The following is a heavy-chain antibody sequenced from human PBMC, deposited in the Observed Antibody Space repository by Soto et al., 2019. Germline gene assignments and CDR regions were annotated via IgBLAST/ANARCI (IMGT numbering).Heavy chain of an antibody. CDR2: ISFDGGNK. Sequence: GGSLRLSCAASGFTFNNYPMHWVRQAPGKGLEWVALISFDGGNKYYRDSVKGRFTISRDNSQNTVYLQMNSLTAEDTALYYCAKEGPENTHRAYFDFWGQGTLVTVSS. CDR3: AKEGPENTHRAYFDF. D-gene: IGHD3-16*02. CDR1: GFTFNNYP. J-gene: IGHJ4*02. V-gene: IGHV3-30*18.